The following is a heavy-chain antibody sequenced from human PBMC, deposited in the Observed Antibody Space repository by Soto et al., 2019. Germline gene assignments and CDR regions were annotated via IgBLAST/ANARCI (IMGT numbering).Heavy chain of an antibody. Sequence: GASLRLSCAGSGSTFSDYAMNWVRQSPGKGQEWVSVISDNGIKTYYADSVKGRFTISRDNSKNTLYLQMNSLRAEDTAVYYCASRRGSSGWYRWLDPWGQRTLVTVSS. J-gene: IGHJ5*02. CDR1: GSTFSDYA. D-gene: IGHD6-19*01. CDR3: ASRRGSSGWYRWLDP. CDR2: ISDNGIKT. V-gene: IGHV3-23*01.